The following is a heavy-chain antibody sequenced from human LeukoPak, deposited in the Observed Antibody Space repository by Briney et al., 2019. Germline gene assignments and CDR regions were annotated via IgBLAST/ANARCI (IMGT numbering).Heavy chain of an antibody. CDR1: GGSISSYY. CDR3: ARGRGQQLGYFDY. J-gene: IGHJ4*02. D-gene: IGHD6-13*01. Sequence: SETLSLTCTVPGGSISSYYWSWIRQTPGKGLEWIGYIYYSGSTNYNPSLKSRVTISVDTAKNQFSLQLSSVTAADTAVYYCARGRGQQLGYFDYWGQGTLVTVSS. V-gene: IGHV4-59*01. CDR2: IYYSGST.